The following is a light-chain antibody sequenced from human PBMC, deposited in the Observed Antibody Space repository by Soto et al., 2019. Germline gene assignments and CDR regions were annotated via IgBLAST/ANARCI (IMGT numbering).Light chain of an antibody. CDR2: EVN. Sequence: LTQPASVSGSPGQSITISCTGTSSDVGGYNYVYWYQQHPGKAPKLMIYEVNNRPSGDSNRFSGSKSGNTASLTISGLPAEDAVDYYCSSYATSSTLHVFGAGTKVTVL. J-gene: IGLJ1*01. V-gene: IGLV2-14*01. CDR1: SSDVGGYNY. CDR3: SSYATSSTLHV.